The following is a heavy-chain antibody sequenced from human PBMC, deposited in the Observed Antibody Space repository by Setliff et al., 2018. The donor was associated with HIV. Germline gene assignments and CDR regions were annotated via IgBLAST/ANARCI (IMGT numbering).Heavy chain of an antibody. CDR3: AKTSNTGYLFCSDY. D-gene: IGHD3-9*01. CDR1: GGSITSTTYY. V-gene: IGHV3-23*01. Sequence: PSETLSLTCTVSGGSITSTTYYCSWIRQPPGKGLEWISGISGSGVNSYYADSVKGRFTISRDNSKNTVYLQMNSLRAEDTAVYYCAKTSNTGYLFCSDYWGQGTLVTVSS. J-gene: IGHJ4*02. CDR2: ISGSGVNS.